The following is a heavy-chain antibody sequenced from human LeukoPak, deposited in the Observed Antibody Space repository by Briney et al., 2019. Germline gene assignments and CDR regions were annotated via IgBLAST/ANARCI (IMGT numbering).Heavy chain of an antibody. CDR2: ISSNGGST. J-gene: IGHJ6*02. CDR3: ARDGVVERDYYGMVV. CDR1: GFTFSSYA. D-gene: IGHD2-2*01. V-gene: IGHV3-64*01. Sequence: GGSLRLSCAASGFTFSSYAMHWVRQAPGKGLEYVSAISSNGGSTYYANSVKGRFTISRDNSKNTMYLQMGSLRAEDMAVYYCARDGVVERDYYGMVVCGQGTTVTVSS.